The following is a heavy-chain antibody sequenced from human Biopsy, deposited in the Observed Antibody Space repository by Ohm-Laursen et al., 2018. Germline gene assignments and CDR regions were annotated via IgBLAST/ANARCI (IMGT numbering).Heavy chain of an antibody. J-gene: IGHJ1*01. CDR3: ARGSNEYGGLYFPH. CDR2: ISYTGYT. D-gene: IGHD4-23*01. Sequence: SETLSLTCTVSGGSFTGHYRSWIRQPPGKGLEWIGHISYTGYTSYKSSLKSRVTISLDTSRKHFSLRPTSLAAADTAVYYCARGSNEYGGLYFPHWGQGTLVTVSS. CDR1: GGSFTGHY. V-gene: IGHV4-59*11.